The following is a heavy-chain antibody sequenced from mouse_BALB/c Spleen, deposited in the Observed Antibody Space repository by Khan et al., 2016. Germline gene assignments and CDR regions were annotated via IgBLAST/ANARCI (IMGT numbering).Heavy chain of an antibody. CDR1: GYAFTSYW. V-gene: IGHV1-69*02. CDR3: ARSPAVAAGDAVDY. CDR2: IDPSDSYT. D-gene: IGHD1-1*01. Sequence: QVQLQQSGTELVKPGASVKLSCKASGYAFTSYWMHWVRQRPGYGLEWIGKIDPSDSYTNYNQKFMGRATLTVDKSSTTAYMQFSSLTFEDSADYYCARSPAVAAGDAVDYWGQGTSVTVSS. J-gene: IGHJ4*01.